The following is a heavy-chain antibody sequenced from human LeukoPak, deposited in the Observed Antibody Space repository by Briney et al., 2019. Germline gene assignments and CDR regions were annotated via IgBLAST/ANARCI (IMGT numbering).Heavy chain of an antibody. CDR1: GGSISSSYY. Sequence: SETLSLTCTVSGGSISSSYYWGWIRQPPGKGLEWIGSIYYSGSTYYNPSLKSRVTISVDTSKNQFSLKLSSVTAADTAVYYCARVAVAGIQNYFDYWGQGTLVTVSS. CDR2: IYYSGST. J-gene: IGHJ4*02. CDR3: ARVAVAGIQNYFDY. D-gene: IGHD6-19*01. V-gene: IGHV4-39*07.